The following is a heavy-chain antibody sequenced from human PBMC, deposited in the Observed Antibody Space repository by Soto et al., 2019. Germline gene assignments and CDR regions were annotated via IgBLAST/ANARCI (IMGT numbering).Heavy chain of an antibody. J-gene: IGHJ4*02. CDR3: ARASTYYYFWSGYPGEKYYFDY. CDR2: INSDGSST. CDR1: GFTFSSYW. Sequence: EVQLVESGGGLVQPGGSLRLSCAASGFTFSSYWMHWVRQAPGKGLVWVSRINSDGSSTSYADSVKGRFTISRDNAKNTLYLQMNSLRAEDTAVYYCARASTYYYFWSGYPGEKYYFDYWGQGTLVTVSS. V-gene: IGHV3-74*01. D-gene: IGHD3-3*01.